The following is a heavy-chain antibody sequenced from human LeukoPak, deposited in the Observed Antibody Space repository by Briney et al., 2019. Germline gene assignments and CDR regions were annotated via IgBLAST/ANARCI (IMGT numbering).Heavy chain of an antibody. V-gene: IGHV4-39*07. CDR2: IFYSGST. J-gene: IGHJ6*03. Sequence: SETLSLTCTVSSGSISTSNYYWGWVRQPPGKALEWIGNIFYSGSTYYSPSLKSRVTISVDTSKNQFSLKLSSVTAADTAVYYCARARVSDYVYYYYYMDVWGKGTTVTISS. CDR3: ARARVSDYVYYYYYMDV. CDR1: SGSISTSNYY. D-gene: IGHD4-17*01.